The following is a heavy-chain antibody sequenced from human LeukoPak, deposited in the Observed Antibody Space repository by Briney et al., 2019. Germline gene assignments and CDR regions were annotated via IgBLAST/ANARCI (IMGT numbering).Heavy chain of an antibody. CDR3: AKRSAYTTGWFFDL. CDR2: ISGSGDKT. D-gene: IGHD6-19*01. V-gene: IGHV3-23*01. Sequence: GGSLKLSCAASGFSFSTYAMTWVRQAPGKGLEWVSSISGSGDKTCYAESVKGRFTISRDSSKNTLFLQMNSLRAEDTAIFYCAKRSAYTTGWFFDLWGQGTLVTVSS. J-gene: IGHJ4*02. CDR1: GFSFSTYA.